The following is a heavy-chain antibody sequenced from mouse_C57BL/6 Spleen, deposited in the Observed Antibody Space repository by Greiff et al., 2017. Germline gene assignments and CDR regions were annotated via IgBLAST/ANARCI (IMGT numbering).Heavy chain of an antibody. CDR2: IYPSDSET. CDR3: AISGIYYGSRDYAMDY. D-gene: IGHD1-1*01. J-gene: IGHJ4*01. V-gene: IGHV1-61*01. CDR1: GYTFTSYW. Sequence: QVQLQQPGAELVRPGSSVKLSCKASGYTFTSYWMDWVKQRPGQGLEWIGNIYPSDSETHYNQKFKDKATLTVDKSSSTAYMQLSSLTSEDSAVYYWAISGIYYGSRDYAMDYWGQGTSVTVSS.